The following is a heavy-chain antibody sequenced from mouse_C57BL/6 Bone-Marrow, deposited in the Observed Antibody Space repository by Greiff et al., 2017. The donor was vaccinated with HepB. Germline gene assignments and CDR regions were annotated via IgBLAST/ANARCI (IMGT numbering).Heavy chain of an antibody. CDR3: ARRVYGSSFAY. J-gene: IGHJ3*01. V-gene: IGHV1-9*01. D-gene: IGHD1-1*01. CDR1: GYTFTGYW. CDR2: ILPGSGST. Sequence: QVQLQQSGAELMKPGASVKLSCKATGYTFTGYWIEWVKQRPGHGREWIGEILPGSGSTNYNEKFKGKATFTADKSSNTAYMQRSSLTTEDSAIYYCARRVYGSSFAYWGQGTLVTVSA.